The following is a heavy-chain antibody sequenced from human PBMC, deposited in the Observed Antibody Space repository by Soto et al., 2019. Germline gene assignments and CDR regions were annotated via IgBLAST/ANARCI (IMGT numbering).Heavy chain of an antibody. J-gene: IGHJ4*02. V-gene: IGHV3-33*01. CDR2: IWYDGTYK. CDR3: ARDYTTSWSPGH. Sequence: GGSRRLSCGASGFIFSHYGMHWVRQAPGKGLEWVAVIWYDGTYKYYADSVKGRFSISRDNSKNTLYLDMNSLRAEDTALYYCARDYTTSWSPGHWGQGTLVTVSS. D-gene: IGHD3-16*01. CDR1: GFIFSHYG.